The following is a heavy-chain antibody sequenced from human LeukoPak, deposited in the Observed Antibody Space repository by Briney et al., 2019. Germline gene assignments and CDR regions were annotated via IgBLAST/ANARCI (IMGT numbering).Heavy chain of an antibody. CDR3: ARVGEGRYYQYYYMDV. D-gene: IGHD1-26*01. V-gene: IGHV3-64*01. CDR1: RFTLSSYA. Sequence: GGSLRLSCAASRFTLSSYAMHWVRQAPGKGLEYVSAISKNGGNTYYANSVKGRFSISRDNSKNTLYLQMGSLRTEDMAVYYCARVGEGRYYQYYYMDVWGKGTTVTVSS. CDR2: ISKNGGNT. J-gene: IGHJ6*03.